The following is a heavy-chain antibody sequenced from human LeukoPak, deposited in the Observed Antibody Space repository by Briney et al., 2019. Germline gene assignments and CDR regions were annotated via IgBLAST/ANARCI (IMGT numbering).Heavy chain of an antibody. J-gene: IGHJ4*02. CDR2: ISDSGGNT. V-gene: IGHV3-23*01. Sequence: GGSLRLSCAASGFTFSNYAMSWVRQAPGKGLEWVSLISDSGGNTYYADSVKGRFTISRDNSGKILYLQINSLRAEDTAIYYCAKDLDGDYGWGQGTLVTVSS. CDR1: GFTFSNYA. CDR3: AKDLDGDYG. D-gene: IGHD4-17*01.